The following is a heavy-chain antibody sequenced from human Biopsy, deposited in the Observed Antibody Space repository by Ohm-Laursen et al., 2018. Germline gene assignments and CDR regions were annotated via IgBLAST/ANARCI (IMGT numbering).Heavy chain of an antibody. CDR3: ARDTGWYGDLYYFDY. J-gene: IGHJ4*02. CDR2: INPSGSTT. V-gene: IGHV1-46*01. D-gene: IGHD6-19*01. CDR1: GYSFTSYY. Sequence: ASVKASCKASGYSFTSYYMHWVRQAPGQGLEWMGMINPSGSTTSYPQIFQGRVTMTRDTSKSTVYMELSSLRSADTAVYFCARDTGWYGDLYYFDYWGQGTLVTVSS.